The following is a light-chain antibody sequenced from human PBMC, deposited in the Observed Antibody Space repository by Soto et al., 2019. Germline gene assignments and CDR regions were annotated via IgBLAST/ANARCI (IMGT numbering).Light chain of an antibody. CDR1: QSVSSY. CDR3: QQRSSWPVT. Sequence: EIVLTQSPATLSLSPGEGATLSCRASQSVSSYLAWYQQKPGQAPRLLIYDASNRATGIPARFSGSGSGTDFTLIISSLEPEDFAVYYCQQRSSWPVTFGQGTKVEV. V-gene: IGKV3-11*01. CDR2: DAS. J-gene: IGKJ1*01.